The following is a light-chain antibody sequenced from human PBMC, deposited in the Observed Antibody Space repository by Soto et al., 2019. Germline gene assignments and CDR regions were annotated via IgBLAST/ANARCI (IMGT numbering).Light chain of an antibody. CDR2: DAS. CDR3: QQYKSYPIT. Sequence: DIQMTQSPSSLSASVGDRVTITCRASHDISYYLAWFQQKPGKAPKTLIWDASSLQSGVPSKFSGSGSRTDFTLTINRLQHEYFATYYCQQYKSYPITFGQGTRLEIK. V-gene: IGKV1-16*02. J-gene: IGKJ5*01. CDR1: HDISYY.